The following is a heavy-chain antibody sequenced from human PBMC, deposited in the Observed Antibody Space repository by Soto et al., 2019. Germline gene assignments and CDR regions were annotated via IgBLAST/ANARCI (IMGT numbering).Heavy chain of an antibody. D-gene: IGHD3-10*01. J-gene: IGHJ5*02. CDR2: INHSGST. V-gene: IGHV4-34*01. CDR1: GGSFSGYY. Sequence: QVQLQQWGAGLLKPSETLSLTCAVYGGSFSGYYWSWIRQPPGKGLEWIGEINHSGSTNYNPSLKSRVTISVDTSKNQFALKLSSVTAADTAVYYCASDTLLWFGTDWFDPWGQGTLVTVSS. CDR3: ASDTLLWFGTDWFDP.